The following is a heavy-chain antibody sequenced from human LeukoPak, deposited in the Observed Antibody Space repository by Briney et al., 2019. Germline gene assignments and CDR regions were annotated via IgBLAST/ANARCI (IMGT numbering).Heavy chain of an antibody. D-gene: IGHD4-17*01. V-gene: IGHV4-34*01. Sequence: SETLSLTCAVYGGSFSGYYWSWIRQSPGKGLEWIGEINHSGSTNYNPSLKSRVTISVDTSKNQFSLKLSSVTAADTAVYYCARDVYGDRFDYWGQGTLVTVSS. CDR3: ARDVYGDRFDY. CDR1: GGSFSGYY. CDR2: INHSGST. J-gene: IGHJ4*02.